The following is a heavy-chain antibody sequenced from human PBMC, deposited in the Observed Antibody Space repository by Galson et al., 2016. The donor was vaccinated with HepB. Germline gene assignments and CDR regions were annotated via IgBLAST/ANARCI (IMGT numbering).Heavy chain of an antibody. D-gene: IGHD2-15*01. CDR2: IHPSGST. J-gene: IGHJ4*02. V-gene: IGHV4-34*01. CDR3: ARGQDPYRIRD. Sequence: ETLSLTCAVSGGSFSDYYWGWIRQSPGKGLEWIGEIHPSGSTNYNSSLRSRVTLSVDTSKSHFSLTVTSVTAADAAVYYCARGQDPYRIRDWGQGTLVTVSS. CDR1: GGSFSDYY.